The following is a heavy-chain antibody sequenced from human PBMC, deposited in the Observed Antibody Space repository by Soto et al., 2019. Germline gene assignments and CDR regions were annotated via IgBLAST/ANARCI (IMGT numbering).Heavy chain of an antibody. CDR3: ARDGWGDYDWYLDL. J-gene: IGHJ2*01. Sequence: EVQLVESGGDLVQPGGSLRLSCAASGFTFSNYWMSWVRQAPGKGLEWVANIKQDGSEKYYVDSVKGRFTIPRDNXXTSLYLQINSLRVEDTAVHYCARDGWGDYDWYLDLWGRGTLVTVSS. V-gene: IGHV3-7*04. CDR1: GFTFSNYW. D-gene: IGHD4-17*01. CDR2: IKQDGSEK.